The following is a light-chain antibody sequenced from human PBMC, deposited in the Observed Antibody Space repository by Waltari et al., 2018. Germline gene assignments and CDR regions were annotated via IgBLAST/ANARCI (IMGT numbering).Light chain of an antibody. CDR1: ENVNTK. V-gene: IGKV1-39*01. J-gene: IGKJ3*01. CDR2: KAA. Sequence: DIQMTQSPSSLSASVGDRVNITCRASENVNTKLNWYQQKAGKAPKLLIYKAAALQSGGPSRVSGSGAGTDYTFTISSLQSEEVATYYCQHNYGSPFTFGPGTELEIK. CDR3: QHNYGSPFT.